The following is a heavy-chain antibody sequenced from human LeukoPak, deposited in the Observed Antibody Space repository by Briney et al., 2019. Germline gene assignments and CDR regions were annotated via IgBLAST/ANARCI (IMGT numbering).Heavy chain of an antibody. CDR2: IKTDGSST. CDR3: ARDFMYSITCAGC. Sequence: EPGGSLRLSCAASGFTFSNCWMHWVRQVPGKGLMWVSRIKTDGSSTSYADSVKGRFTISRDNAKNTLYLQMNSLRVEDTAVYYCARDFMYSITCAGCWGQGTLVTVSS. D-gene: IGHD6-13*01. V-gene: IGHV3-74*01. CDR1: GFTFSNCW. J-gene: IGHJ4*02.